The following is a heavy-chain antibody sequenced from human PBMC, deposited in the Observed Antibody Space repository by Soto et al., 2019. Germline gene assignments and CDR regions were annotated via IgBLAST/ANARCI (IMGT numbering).Heavy chain of an antibody. CDR3: AKDPNIVVVPAATGGMDV. CDR1: GYTFTSYY. D-gene: IGHD2-2*01. Sequence: ASVKVSCKASGYTFTSYYMHWVRQAPGQGLEWMGWINPNSGGTNYAQKFQGRVTMTRVTSISTAYMELSSLRSDDTALYYCAKDPNIVVVPAATGGMDVWGQGNTVAV. CDR2: INPNSGGT. J-gene: IGHJ6*02. V-gene: IGHV1-2*02.